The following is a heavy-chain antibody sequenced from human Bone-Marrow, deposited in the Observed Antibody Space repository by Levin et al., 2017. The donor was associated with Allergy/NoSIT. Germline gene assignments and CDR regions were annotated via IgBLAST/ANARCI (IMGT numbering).Heavy chain of an antibody. D-gene: IGHD4-23*01. CDR3: AKGDVGGGNSPFDS. V-gene: IGHV3-23*01. CDR2: ISTGGGTT. Sequence: GGSLRLSCEASGFSFSRHGMNWVRQLPGKRLEWVAYISTGGGTTFYPNSVKGRFTISRDNSQNTLFLQMTGLSPEDTAVYYCAKGDVGGGNSPFDSWGQGTLVTVSS. J-gene: IGHJ4*02. CDR1: GFSFSRHG.